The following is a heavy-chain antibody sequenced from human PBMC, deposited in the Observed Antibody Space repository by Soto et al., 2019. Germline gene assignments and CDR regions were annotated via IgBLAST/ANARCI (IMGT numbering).Heavy chain of an antibody. D-gene: IGHD3-3*01. V-gene: IGHV4-59*02. Sequence: TSETLSLTCSFSGDSVTSHYLTWIRQSPEKGLECIGYVYYTGITNYNPSFKSRVTISIDTSTNQFTLHLKSVSAADTAVYYCARDGSGVDFWDGPYYFDHWGQGTQVTVSS. CDR1: GDSVTSHY. CDR3: ARDGSGVDFWDGPYYFDH. J-gene: IGHJ4*02. CDR2: VYYTGIT.